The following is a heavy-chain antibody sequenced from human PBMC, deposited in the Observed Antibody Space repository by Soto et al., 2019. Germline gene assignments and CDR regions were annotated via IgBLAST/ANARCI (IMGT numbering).Heavy chain of an antibody. D-gene: IGHD4-4*01. CDR3: ARDYETNGDTVRPTYGMDV. Sequence: ASVKVSCKASGYTFTSYYMHWVRQAPGQGLEWMGIINPSGGSTSYAQKFQGRVTMTRDTSTSTVYMELSSLRSEDTAVYYCARDYETNGDTVRPTYGMDVWGQGTTVTVSS. CDR1: GYTFTSYY. J-gene: IGHJ6*02. CDR2: INPSGGST. V-gene: IGHV1-46*01.